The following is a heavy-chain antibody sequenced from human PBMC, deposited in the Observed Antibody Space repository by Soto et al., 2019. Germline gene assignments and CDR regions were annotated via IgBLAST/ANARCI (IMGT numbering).Heavy chain of an antibody. CDR1: VFTFTKAW. Sequence: PXGSLRLSCASSVFTFTKAWMTCVRQTPGKGLEWVGRIKSRADGGTTDYAASVKDRFIISRDDSNDTLYLHMNRLKTDDTAVYYCTTASQWLPPYSWGQGALVTVSS. V-gene: IGHV3-15*01. CDR2: IKSRADGGTT. CDR3: TTASQWLPPYS. D-gene: IGHD6-19*01. J-gene: IGHJ4*02.